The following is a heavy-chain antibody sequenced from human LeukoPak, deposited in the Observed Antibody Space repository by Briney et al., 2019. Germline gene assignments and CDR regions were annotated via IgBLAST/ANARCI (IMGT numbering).Heavy chain of an antibody. CDR2: VYYSGST. CDR3: ARLGNIVVVPAEGLYYFDY. Sequence: PSETLSLTCTVSGGSISSSSYSWGWIRQPPGKGLEWIGSVYYSGSTYYNPSLKSRVTISVDTSKNQFSLKLSSVTAADTAVYYCARLGNIVVVPAEGLYYFDYWGQGTLVTVSS. V-gene: IGHV4-39*07. CDR1: GGSISSSSYS. J-gene: IGHJ4*02. D-gene: IGHD2-2*01.